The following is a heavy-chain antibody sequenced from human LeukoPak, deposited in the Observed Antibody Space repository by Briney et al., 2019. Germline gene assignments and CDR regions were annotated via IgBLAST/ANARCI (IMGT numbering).Heavy chain of an antibody. Sequence: GGSLRLSCAASGFTFSIYAMSWVRQAPGKGLQWVSSITSRGESSWYVDSVKGRFTITRDNSENTLYLQMHSPRAEDTAVYYCARDRPNYYGSDGHYYRRDGDYWGRGTLVSVSS. CDR3: ARDRPNYYGSDGHYYRRDGDY. D-gene: IGHD3-22*01. V-gene: IGHV3-23*01. CDR2: ITSRGESS. CDR1: GFTFSIYA. J-gene: IGHJ4*02.